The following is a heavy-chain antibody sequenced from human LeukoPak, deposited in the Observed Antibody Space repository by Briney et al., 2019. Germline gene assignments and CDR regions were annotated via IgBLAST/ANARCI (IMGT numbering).Heavy chain of an antibody. CDR1: GYTFTDYY. CDR2: VDPEDGET. CDR3: ATRVGATRRLTGFDP. Sequence: GATVKISCKVSGYTFTDYYMHWVQQDPGKGLEWMGLVDPEDGETIYAEKFQGRVTITADTSTDTAYMELSSLRSEDTAVYYCATRVGATRRLTGFDPWGQGTLVTVSS. J-gene: IGHJ5*02. V-gene: IGHV1-69-2*01. D-gene: IGHD1-26*01.